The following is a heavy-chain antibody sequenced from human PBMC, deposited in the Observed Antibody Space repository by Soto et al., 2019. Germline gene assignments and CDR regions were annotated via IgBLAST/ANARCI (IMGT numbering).Heavy chain of an antibody. D-gene: IGHD3-10*01. CDR1: GFTFSGYA. V-gene: IGHV3-23*01. CDR2: ISRSGATI. CDR3: ARRTSYGSGSYMCYYYGLDV. Sequence: PGGSLRLSCAASGFTFSGYAMTWVRQAPGKGLEWVSCISRSGATIYYADSVKGRFTISRDNSKNTLYLQMNSLRAEDTAVYSCARRTSYGSGSYMCYYYGLDVWGQGTTVTVSS. J-gene: IGHJ6*02.